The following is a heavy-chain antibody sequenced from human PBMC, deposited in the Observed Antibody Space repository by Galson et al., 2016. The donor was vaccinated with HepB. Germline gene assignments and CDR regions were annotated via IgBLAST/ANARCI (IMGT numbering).Heavy chain of an antibody. CDR3: ARDRGGGSGSYYNDYYFDY. J-gene: IGHJ4*02. D-gene: IGHD3-10*01. CDR1: GFTFSSYA. V-gene: IGHV3-30*04. Sequence: LRLSCAASGFTFSSYAMHWVRQAPGKGLEWVAVISYDGRNKYYTDSVKGRFTISRDNSKNTLYLQMNSLRAEDTAVYYCARDRGGGSGSYYNDYYFDYWGQGTLVTVSS. CDR2: ISYDGRNK.